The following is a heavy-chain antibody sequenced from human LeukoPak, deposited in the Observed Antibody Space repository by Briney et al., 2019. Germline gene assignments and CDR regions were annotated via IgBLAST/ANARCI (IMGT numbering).Heavy chain of an antibody. CDR1: GYTFTSYG. CDR3: ARDTVYCSGGSCYGGYNWFDP. Sequence: ASVKVSCKASGYTFTSYGISWVRQAPGQGLEWMGWISAYNDNTNYAQKLQGRVTMTTDTSTSTAYMELRSLRSDDTAVYYCARDTVYCSGGSCYGGYNWFDPWGQGTLVTVSS. D-gene: IGHD2-15*01. J-gene: IGHJ5*02. V-gene: IGHV1-18*01. CDR2: ISAYNDNT.